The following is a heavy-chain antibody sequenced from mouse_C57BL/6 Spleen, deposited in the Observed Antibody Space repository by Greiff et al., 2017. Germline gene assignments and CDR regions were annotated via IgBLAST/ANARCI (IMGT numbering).Heavy chain of an antibody. Sequence: VKLMESGPGLVAPSQSLSITCTVSGFSLTSYAISWVRQPPGKGLEWLGVIWTGGGTNYNSALKSRLSTSKDNSKSQVFLKMNRLQTEDTARYYSARNGGSSGRYAMDYWGQGTSVTVSS. CDR1: GFSLTSYA. D-gene: IGHD3-2*02. J-gene: IGHJ4*01. CDR2: IWTGGGT. CDR3: ARNGGSSGRYAMDY. V-gene: IGHV2-9-1*01.